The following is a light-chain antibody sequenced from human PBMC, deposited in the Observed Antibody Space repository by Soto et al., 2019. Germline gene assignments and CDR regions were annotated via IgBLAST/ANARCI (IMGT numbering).Light chain of an antibody. CDR1: QSVSNN. Sequence: EIVMTQSPATRSLSPGERATLSCSASQSVSNNLAWYQQKPGQAPRLLIYGASTRPTGIPARFSGSGSGTEFTLTISSLQSEDFAVYYCQKYNTWPYPFGQGPKLEIK. V-gene: IGKV3-15*01. J-gene: IGKJ2*01. CDR2: GAS. CDR3: QKYNTWPYP.